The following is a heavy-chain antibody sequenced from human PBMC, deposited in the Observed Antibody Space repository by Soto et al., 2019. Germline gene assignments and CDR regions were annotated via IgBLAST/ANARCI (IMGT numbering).Heavy chain of an antibody. CDR3: AKDGVVVNAFDI. J-gene: IGHJ3*02. CDR1: GFTFSSYA. D-gene: IGHD2-15*01. V-gene: IGHV3-23*01. CDR2: ISGSGGST. Sequence: EVQLLESGGGLVQPGGSLRLSCAASGFTFSSYAMSWVRQAPGKGLAWVSAISGSGGSTYYAASVKGRFTISRDNSKNPLYMQMNSLRAEDTAVYYCAKDGVVVNAFDIWGQGTMVTVSS.